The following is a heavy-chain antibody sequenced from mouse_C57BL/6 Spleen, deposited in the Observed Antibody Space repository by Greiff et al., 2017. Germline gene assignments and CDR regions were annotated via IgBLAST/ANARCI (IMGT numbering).Heavy chain of an antibody. CDR1: GFSLTSYG. D-gene: IGHD1-1*01. J-gene: IGHJ4*01. V-gene: IGHV2-6-1*01. Sequence: VMLVESGPGLVAPSQSLSITCTVSGFSLTSYGVHWVRQPPGKGLEWLVVIWSDGSTTYYSALKSRLSISKDNSKSQVFLKMNSLQTVDTAVYCCARQASTVAMDYWGQGTSVTVSS. CDR3: ARQASTVAMDY. CDR2: IWSDGST.